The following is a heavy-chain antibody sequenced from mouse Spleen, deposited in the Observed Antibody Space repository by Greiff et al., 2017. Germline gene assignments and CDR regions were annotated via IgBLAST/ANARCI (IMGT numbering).Heavy chain of an antibody. CDR2: ISSGGGNT. CDR3: ARREFPRDY. V-gene: IGHV5-9*04. J-gene: IGHJ4*01. CDR1: GFTFSSYT. Sequence: EVKLQESGGGLVKPGGSLKLSCAASGFTFSSYTMSWVRQTPAKRLEWVATISSGGGNTYYPDSVKGRFTISRDNARNTLYLQMSSLRSEDTAMYYCARREFPRDYWGQGTSVTVSS.